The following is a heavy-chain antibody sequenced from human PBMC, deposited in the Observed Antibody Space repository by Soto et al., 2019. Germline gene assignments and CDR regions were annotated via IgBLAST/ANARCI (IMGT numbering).Heavy chain of an antibody. CDR2: INHSGST. Sequence: SETLSLTCAVYGGSFSGYYWSWIRQPPGKGLEWIGEINHSGSTNYNPSLKSRVTISVDTSKNQFSLKLSSVTAADTAVYYCASAHYDILTGYFGDAFDIWGQGTMVTVSS. CDR1: GGSFSGYY. CDR3: ASAHYDILTGYFGDAFDI. D-gene: IGHD3-9*01. V-gene: IGHV4-34*01. J-gene: IGHJ3*02.